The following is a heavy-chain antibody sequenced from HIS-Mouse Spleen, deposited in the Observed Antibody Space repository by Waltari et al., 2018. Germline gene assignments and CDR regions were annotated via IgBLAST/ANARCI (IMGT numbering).Heavy chain of an antibody. CDR3: AREIPYSSSWYDWYFDL. D-gene: IGHD6-13*01. J-gene: IGHJ2*01. CDR2: IYYSGST. Sequence: QLQLQESGPGLVKPSETLSLTCTVSGGSISSSSYYWGWIRQPPGKGLEWCGRIYYSGSTYYNPSLKSRVTISVDTSKNQFSLKLSSVTAADTAVYYCAREIPYSSSWYDWYFDLWGRGTLVTVSS. CDR1: GGSISSSSYY. V-gene: IGHV4-39*07.